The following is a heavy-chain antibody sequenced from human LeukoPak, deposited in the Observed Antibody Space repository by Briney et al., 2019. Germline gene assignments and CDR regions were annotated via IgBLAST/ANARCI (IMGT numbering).Heavy chain of an antibody. Sequence: SETLSLTCAVYGGSFSGYYWSWIRQPPGKGLEWIGSIYYSGSTYYNPSLKSRVTISVDTSKNQFSLKLSSVTAADTAVYYCARSLTIFGVVPFDYWGQGTLVAVSS. CDR2: IYYSGST. D-gene: IGHD3-3*01. V-gene: IGHV4-34*01. CDR3: ARSLTIFGVVPFDY. CDR1: GGSFSGYY. J-gene: IGHJ4*02.